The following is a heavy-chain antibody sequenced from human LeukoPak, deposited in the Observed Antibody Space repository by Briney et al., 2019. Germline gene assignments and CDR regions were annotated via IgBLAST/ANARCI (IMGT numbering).Heavy chain of an antibody. V-gene: IGHV3-9*01. J-gene: IGHJ4*02. CDR2: ISWNSGSI. CDR1: GFTFDDYA. CDR3: AKDMSTSYGDFSYYFDY. Sequence: GRSLRLSCAASGFTFDDYAMHWVRQAPGKGLECVSGISWNSGSIGYADSVKGRFTISRDNAKNSLYLQMNSLRAEDTALYYCAKDMSTSYGDFSYYFDYWGQGTLVTVSS. D-gene: IGHD4-17*01.